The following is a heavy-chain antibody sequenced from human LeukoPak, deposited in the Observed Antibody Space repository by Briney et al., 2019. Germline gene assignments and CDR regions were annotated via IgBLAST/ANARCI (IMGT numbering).Heavy chain of an antibody. CDR3: ARRVGAKGYGKYYFDY. Sequence: SETLSLTCTVSGGSISSADYYWSWIRQPPGKGLEWIGYIYHSGSTYYNPSLKSRVTISVDRSKNQFSLKLSSVTAADTAVYYCARRVGAKGYGKYYFDYWGQGALVTVSS. CDR2: IYHSGST. CDR1: GGSISSADYY. V-gene: IGHV4-30-2*01. D-gene: IGHD1-26*01. J-gene: IGHJ4*02.